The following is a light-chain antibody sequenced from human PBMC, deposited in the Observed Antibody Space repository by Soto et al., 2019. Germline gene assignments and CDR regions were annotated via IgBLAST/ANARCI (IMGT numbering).Light chain of an antibody. J-gene: IGKJ1*01. V-gene: IGKV3-11*01. CDR2: GAS. CDR3: QQRLNWPPN. Sequence: EIVLTHSPGTLSLSPGERATLSCRASQSIDNNYLAWYQQKPGQAPRLVIYGASTRATDIPAKFSGSGSGTDFTLTISDLEPADFGLYYCQQRLNWPPNFGQGTKVDIK. CDR1: QSIDNNY.